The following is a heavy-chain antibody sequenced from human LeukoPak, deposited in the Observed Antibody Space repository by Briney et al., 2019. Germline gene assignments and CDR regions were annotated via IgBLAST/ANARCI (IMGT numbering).Heavy chain of an antibody. CDR2: ISYDGSNK. J-gene: IGHJ4*02. Sequence: GGSLRLSCEASGFTFSSYAMHWVRQAPGKGLEWVAVISYDGSNKYYADSVKGRFTISRDNSKNTLYLQMNSLRAEDTAVYYCARDLVGATNYWGQGTLVTVSS. CDR3: ARDLVGATNY. CDR1: GFTFSSYA. V-gene: IGHV3-30*04. D-gene: IGHD1-26*01.